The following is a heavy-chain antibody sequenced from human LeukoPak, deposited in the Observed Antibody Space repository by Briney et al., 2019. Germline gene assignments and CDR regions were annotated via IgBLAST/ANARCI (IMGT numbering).Heavy chain of an antibody. CDR1: GYTFTGYY. V-gene: IGHV1-24*01. J-gene: IGHJ5*02. CDR2: FDPEDGET. Sequence: ASVKVSCKASGYTFTGYYMHWVRQAPGKGLEWMGGFDPEDGETIYAQKFQGRVTMTEDTSTDTAYMELSSLRSEDTAVYYCALRVDDFWSGDTRMGYNWFDPWGQGTLVTVSS. CDR3: ALRVDDFWSGDTRMGYNWFDP. D-gene: IGHD3-3*01.